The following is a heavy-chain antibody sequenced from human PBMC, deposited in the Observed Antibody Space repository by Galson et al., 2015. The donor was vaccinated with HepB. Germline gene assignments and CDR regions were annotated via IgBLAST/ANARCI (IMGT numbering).Heavy chain of an antibody. CDR2: ITTSGGST. D-gene: IGHD6-6*01. CDR1: GFTFSSYG. CDR3: AKSVRYSSSSGAYY. Sequence: SLRLSCAASGFTFSSYGMSWVRQAPGKGLEWVSAITTSGGSTYYADSVKGRFTISRDNSKNTLYLQMNSLRAEDTAVYYCAKSVRYSSSSGAYYWGQGTLVTVSS. V-gene: IGHV3-23*01. J-gene: IGHJ4*02.